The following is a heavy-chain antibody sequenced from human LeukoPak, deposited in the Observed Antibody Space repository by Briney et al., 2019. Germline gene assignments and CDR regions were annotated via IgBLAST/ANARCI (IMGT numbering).Heavy chain of an antibody. Sequence: GGTLRLSCAASGFTFSSYGMRWVRQAPGKGLEWVSAISGSGGSTYYADSVKGRFTISRDNSKNTLYLQMHSLRAEDTAVYYCAKYSSGWVNDYWGQGTLVTVSS. CDR3: AKYSSGWVNDY. CDR1: GFTFSSYG. V-gene: IGHV3-23*01. D-gene: IGHD6-19*01. J-gene: IGHJ4*02. CDR2: ISGSGGST.